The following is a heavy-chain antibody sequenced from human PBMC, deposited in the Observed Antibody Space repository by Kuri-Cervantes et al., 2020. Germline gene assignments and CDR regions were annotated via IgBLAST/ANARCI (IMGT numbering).Heavy chain of an antibody. CDR3: ASSEGGYDPTPFDY. CDR2: IIPIFGTA. D-gene: IGHD5-12*01. Sequence: SVKVSCKASGYTFTSYDINWVRQAPGQGLEWMGGIIPIFGTANYAQKFQGRVTITADESTSTAYMELSRLRSDDTAVYYCASSEGGYDPTPFDYWGQGTLVTVSS. J-gene: IGHJ4*02. CDR1: GYTFTSYD. V-gene: IGHV1-69*13.